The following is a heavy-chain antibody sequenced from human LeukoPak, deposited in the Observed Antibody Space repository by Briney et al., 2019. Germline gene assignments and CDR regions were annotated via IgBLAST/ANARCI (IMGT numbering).Heavy chain of an antibody. V-gene: IGHV1-69*13. Sequence: SVKVSCKASGGTFSTYGFNWVRQAPGQGLEWMGGIIPMFGVANYTQKFQGRVTIIADESTSIVYMELSSLRSEDTAVYYCARDRGGVYRTVYYYYYLDVWGKGTTVTVSS. CDR2: IIPMFGVA. D-gene: IGHD5/OR15-5a*01. CDR1: GGTFSTYG. J-gene: IGHJ6*03. CDR3: ARDRGGVYRTVYYYYYLDV.